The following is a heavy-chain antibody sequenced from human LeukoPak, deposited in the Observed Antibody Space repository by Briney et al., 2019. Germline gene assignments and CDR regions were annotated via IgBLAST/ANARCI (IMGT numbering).Heavy chain of an antibody. CDR3: ARALVPAAQRLSS. Sequence: GASVKVSSKASGYTFTGYYLHWVRQAPGQGLEWMGWINTNTGGTNYAQKFQGRVTMTRDTSISTAYMEMTRLRSDDTAGYYCARALVPAAQRLSSWGQGTLVTVSS. V-gene: IGHV1-2*02. D-gene: IGHD2-2*01. CDR1: GYTFTGYY. CDR2: INTNTGGT. J-gene: IGHJ5*02.